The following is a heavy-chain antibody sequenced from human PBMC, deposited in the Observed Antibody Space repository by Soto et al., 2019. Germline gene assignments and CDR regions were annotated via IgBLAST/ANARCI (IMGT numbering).Heavy chain of an antibody. D-gene: IGHD6-13*01. CDR2: INAGNGNT. J-gene: IGHJ4*02. CDR1: GGTFSSYA. CDR3: ARDPIAETLFDY. V-gene: IGHV1-3*01. Sequence: ASVKVSCKASGGTFSSYAMHWVRQAPGQRLEWMGWINAGNGNTKYSQKFQGRVTITRDTSASTAYMELSSLRSEDTAVYYCARDPIAETLFDYWGQGTLVTVPQ.